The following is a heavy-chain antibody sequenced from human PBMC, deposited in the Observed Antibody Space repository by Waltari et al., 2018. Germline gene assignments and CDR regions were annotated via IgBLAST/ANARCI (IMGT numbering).Heavy chain of an antibody. CDR1: GFTFSSYA. Sequence: EVQLLESGGGLVQPGGSLRLSCAASGFTFSSYAMSWVRQAPGKGLEWVPAISGSGGSTYYADSVKGRFTISRDNSKNTLYLQMNSLRAEDTAVYYCASSSGYQRYYYYGMDVWGQGTTVTVSS. V-gene: IGHV3-23*01. J-gene: IGHJ6*02. D-gene: IGHD3-22*01. CDR2: ISGSGGST. CDR3: ASSSGYQRYYYYGMDV.